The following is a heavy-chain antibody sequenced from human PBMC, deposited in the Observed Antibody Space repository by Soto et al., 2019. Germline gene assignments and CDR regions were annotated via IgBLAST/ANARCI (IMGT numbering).Heavy chain of an antibody. CDR2: IYYKSRWYN. V-gene: IGHV6-1*01. CDR3: ARDWGYDPDPTYYYGMDV. D-gene: IGHD5-12*01. J-gene: IGHJ6*02. CDR1: GDTVSTNTAA. Sequence: PSQTLSLTCAISGDTVSTNTAALNWIRQSPSRGLEWLGRIYYKSRWYNDYSESLKSRIAIIPDTSRNQFSLQLNSVIPEDTAVYYCARDWGYDPDPTYYYGMDVWGQGTKVTV.